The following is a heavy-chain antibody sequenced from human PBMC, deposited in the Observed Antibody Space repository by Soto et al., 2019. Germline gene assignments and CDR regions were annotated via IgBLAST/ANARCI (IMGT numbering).Heavy chain of an antibody. CDR3: TCSYSSSWQGDY. CDR2: IRSKAYGGTT. V-gene: IGHV3-49*03. Sequence: GGSLRLSCTASGFTFGDYAMSWFRQAPGKGLEWVGFIRSKAYGGTTEYAASVKGRFTISRDDSKSIAYLQMNSLKTEDTAVYYCTCSYSSSWQGDYWGQGTLVTVSS. D-gene: IGHD6-13*01. J-gene: IGHJ4*02. CDR1: GFTFGDYA.